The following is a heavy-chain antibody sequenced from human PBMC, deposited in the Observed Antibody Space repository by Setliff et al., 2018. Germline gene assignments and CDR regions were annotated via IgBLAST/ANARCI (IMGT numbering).Heavy chain of an antibody. CDR3: ARGGTFRYFDF. CDR1: PGSISRHY. J-gene: IGHJ4*02. Sequence: PSETLSLTCTVSPGSISRHYWSWFRQAPGKGLEWIGYRHDNGERDYNPSLKSRVTRSIDTSKNQFLSLKSVTAADTAVYYCARGGTFRYFDFWGQGAPVTVSS. V-gene: IGHV4-59*11. CDR2: RHDNGER. D-gene: IGHD5-12*01.